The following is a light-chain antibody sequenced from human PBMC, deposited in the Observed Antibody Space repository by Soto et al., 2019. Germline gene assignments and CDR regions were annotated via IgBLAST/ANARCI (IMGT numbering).Light chain of an antibody. Sequence: IVMTQSPGTLSVSPGERATLSCRASQTVSRHLAWYQQKPGQAPRLLIFGASTRATGISDRFSGSGSGTDFTLTISFLQSEDFAVYYCQQYNTWPLITFGPGTRLDIK. CDR1: QTVSRH. CDR3: QQYNTWPLIT. J-gene: IGKJ5*01. CDR2: GAS. V-gene: IGKV3-15*01.